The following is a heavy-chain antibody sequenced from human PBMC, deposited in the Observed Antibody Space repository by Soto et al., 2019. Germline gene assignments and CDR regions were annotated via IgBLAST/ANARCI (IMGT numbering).Heavy chain of an antibody. J-gene: IGHJ4*02. D-gene: IGHD5-18*01. CDR1: GFTFSSYA. Sequence: GGSLRLSCAASGFTFSSYAMHWVRQAPGKGLEWVAVISYDGSNKYYADSVKGRFTISRDNSKNTLYLQMNRLRAEDKAVYYCAREGSYGPFDYWGQGTLVNVSS. CDR3: AREGSYGPFDY. CDR2: ISYDGSNK. V-gene: IGHV3-30-3*01.